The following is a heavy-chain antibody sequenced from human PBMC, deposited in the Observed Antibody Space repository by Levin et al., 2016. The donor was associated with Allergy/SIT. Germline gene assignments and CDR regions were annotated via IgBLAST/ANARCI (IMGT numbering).Heavy chain of an antibody. CDR3: ARAYCSSTSCYVEAFDI. V-gene: IGHV3-33*01. CDR1: GFTFSSYG. Sequence: GESLKISCAASGFTFSSYGMHWVRQAPGKGLEWVAVIWYDGSNKYYADSVKGRFTISRDNSKNTLYLEMNSLRAEDTAVYYCARAYCSSTSCYVEAFDIWGQGTMVTVSS. CDR2: IWYDGSNK. D-gene: IGHD2-2*01. J-gene: IGHJ3*02.